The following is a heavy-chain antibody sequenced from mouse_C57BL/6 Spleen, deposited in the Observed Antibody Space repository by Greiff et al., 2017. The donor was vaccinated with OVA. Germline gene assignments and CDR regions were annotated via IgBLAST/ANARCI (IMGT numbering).Heavy chain of an antibody. V-gene: IGHV1-75*01. CDR3: ARGYDYDKDYFDY. CDR2: IFPGSGST. J-gene: IGHJ2*01. Sequence: QVQLQQSGPELVKPGASVKISCKASGYTFTDYYITWVKQRPGQGLEWIGWIFPGSGSTYYNEKFKGKATLTVAKSSSTAYMLLSSLTSEDSAVYCCARGYDYDKDYFDYWGQGTTLTVSS. D-gene: IGHD2-4*01. CDR1: GYTFTDYY.